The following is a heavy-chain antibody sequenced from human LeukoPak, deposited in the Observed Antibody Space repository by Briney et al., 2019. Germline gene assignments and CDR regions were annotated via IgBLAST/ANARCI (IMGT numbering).Heavy chain of an antibody. Sequence: SGGSLRLSCAASGFIFSTYDMHWVRQGTGKGLEWVSAIGTVGDTHYADSVKGRFTISRDNSKNTLYLQMNSLRAEDTAVYFCARAHLSSASTDYMDVWGKGTTVTVSS. V-gene: IGHV3-13*01. CDR3: ARAHLSSASTDYMDV. J-gene: IGHJ6*03. CDR1: GFIFSTYD. D-gene: IGHD6-6*01. CDR2: IGTVGDT.